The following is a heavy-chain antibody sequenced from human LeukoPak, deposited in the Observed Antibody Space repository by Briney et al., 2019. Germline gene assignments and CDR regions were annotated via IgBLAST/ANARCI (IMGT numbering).Heavy chain of an antibody. D-gene: IGHD1-1*01. CDR1: GFSSSNNA. CDR3: AKANWVWNADADW. CDR2: IRGGGET. Sequence: GGSLSRSCAAPGFSSSNNAISGGHKAAASGTEWVSSIRGGGETVFADSVKGRFSISRDDFRTTVYLQLNHLTVEDTAIYDCAKANWVWNADADWWVQGTQVTVSS. J-gene: IGHJ1*01. V-gene: IGHV3-23*01.